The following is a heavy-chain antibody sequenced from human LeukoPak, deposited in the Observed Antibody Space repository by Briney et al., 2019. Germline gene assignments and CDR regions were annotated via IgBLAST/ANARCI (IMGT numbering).Heavy chain of an antibody. CDR2: INPNSGST. D-gene: IGHD6-13*01. CDR1: GYTFTSYY. V-gene: IGHV1-2*06. J-gene: IGHJ4*02. CDR3: AREQQLAD. Sequence: ASVKVSCKASGYTFTSYYMHWVRQAPGQGLEWMGRINPNSGSTNYAQKFQGRVTVTRDTSISTAYMELSSLRSDDTALYYCAREQQLADWGQGTLVTVSS.